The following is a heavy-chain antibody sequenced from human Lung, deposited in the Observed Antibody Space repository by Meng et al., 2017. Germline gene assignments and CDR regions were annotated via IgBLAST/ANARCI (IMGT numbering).Heavy chain of an antibody. CDR2: INHSGST. J-gene: IGHJ4*02. CDR1: GGSFSDYY. CDR3: ARGPTTMAHDFDY. V-gene: IGHV4-34*01. D-gene: IGHD4-11*01. Sequence: QGQLQQGGAGLLKPSGTLSLTFVASGGSFSDYYWSWIRQPPGKGLEWIGEINHSGSTNYNPSLESRATISVDTSQNNLSLKLSSVTAADSAVYYCARGPTTMAHDFDYWGQGTLVTVSS.